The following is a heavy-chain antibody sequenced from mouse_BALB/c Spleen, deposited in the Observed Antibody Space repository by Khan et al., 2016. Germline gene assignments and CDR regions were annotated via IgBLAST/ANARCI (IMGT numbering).Heavy chain of an antibody. J-gene: IGHJ3*01. CDR1: GFTFSDAW. Sequence: EVELVESGGGLVQPGGSMKLSCAASGFTFSDAWMDWGRQSPEKGLEWVAEIRNKANHHATNYAQLVKGRFYNYRDDSQGTVYLQITNLRPEDTAIYFWNRRPGWPFEYWGQGTLVTVSA. CDR3: NRRPGWPFEY. D-gene: IGHD3-1*01. V-gene: IGHV6-6*01. CDR2: IRNKANHHAT.